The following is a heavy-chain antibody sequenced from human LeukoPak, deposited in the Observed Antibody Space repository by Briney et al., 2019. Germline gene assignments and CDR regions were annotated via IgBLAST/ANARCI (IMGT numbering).Heavy chain of an antibody. CDR2: INHSGST. V-gene: IGHV4-34*01. J-gene: IGHJ5*02. D-gene: IGHD6-13*01. Sequence: SQTLSLTCTVSGGSISSYYWSWIRQPPGKGLEWIGEINHSGSTNYNPSLKSRVTISVDTSKNQFSLKLSSVTAADTAVYYCARPGIAAAGYNWFDPWGQGTLVTVSS. CDR3: ARPGIAAAGYNWFDP. CDR1: GGSISSYY.